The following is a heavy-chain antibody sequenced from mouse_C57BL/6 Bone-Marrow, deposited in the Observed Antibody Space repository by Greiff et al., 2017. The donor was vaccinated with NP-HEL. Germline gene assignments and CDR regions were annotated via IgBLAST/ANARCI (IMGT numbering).Heavy chain of an antibody. CDR2: IWSDGST. J-gene: IGHJ4*01. CDR1: GFSLTSYG. CDR3: ARAYGNYVHYYAMDY. V-gene: IGHV2-6*03. D-gene: IGHD2-1*01. Sequence: VMLVESGPGLVAPSQSLSITCTVSGFSLTSYGVHWVRQPPGKGLEWLVVIWSDGSTTYNSALKSRLSISKDNYKSQVFLKMNSLQTDDTAMYYCARAYGNYVHYYAMDYWGQGTSVTVSS.